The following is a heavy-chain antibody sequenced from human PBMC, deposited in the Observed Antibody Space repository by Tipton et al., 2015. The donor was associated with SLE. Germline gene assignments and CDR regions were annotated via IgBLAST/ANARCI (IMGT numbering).Heavy chain of an antibody. CDR3: ARAGYSGYDCDYFDY. CDR2: IYYSGST. J-gene: IGHJ4*02. D-gene: IGHD5-12*01. CDR1: GGSISSSSYY. Sequence: LRLSCTVSGGSISSSSYYWSWIRQHPGKGLEWIGYIYYSGSTYYNPSLKSRVTISVDTSKNQFSLKLSSVTAADTAVYYCARAGYSGYDCDYFDYWGQGTLVTVSS. V-gene: IGHV4-31*02.